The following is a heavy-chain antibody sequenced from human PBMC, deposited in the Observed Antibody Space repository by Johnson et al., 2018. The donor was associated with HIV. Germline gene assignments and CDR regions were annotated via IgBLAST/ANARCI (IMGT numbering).Heavy chain of an antibody. CDR1: GLTFSSYG. V-gene: IGHV3-33*03. Sequence: QMLLVESGGGVVQPGQSLRLSCAASGLTFSSYGMHWVRQAPGKGLEWVALIRYDGSNKQYADSVKGRFTFSRDNSKNTLYLQMNSLKTEDTAVYYCSTGDIVVVAGAMLLPLHDAFDIWGQGTMVTVSS. CDR3: STGDIVVVAGAMLLPLHDAFDI. J-gene: IGHJ3*02. D-gene: IGHD2-15*01. CDR2: IRYDGSNK.